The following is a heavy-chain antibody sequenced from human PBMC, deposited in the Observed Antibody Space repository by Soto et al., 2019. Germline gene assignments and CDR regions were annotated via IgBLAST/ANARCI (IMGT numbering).Heavy chain of an antibody. CDR1: GFSFSKYG. V-gene: IGHV3-30*18. CDR2: MSDDGSKK. J-gene: IGHJ4*02. CDR3: AKELRETGGYYFDC. D-gene: IGHD3-16*01. Sequence: QVQLVESGGGVVQPGRSLRLSCAASGFSFSKYGMHWVRQAPGKGLEWVAEMSDDGSKKYYGDSVKGRFTIYRDNSKNTLYLLMDSLRPEDTAMYYCAKELRETGGYYFDCWGQGTLVTVSS.